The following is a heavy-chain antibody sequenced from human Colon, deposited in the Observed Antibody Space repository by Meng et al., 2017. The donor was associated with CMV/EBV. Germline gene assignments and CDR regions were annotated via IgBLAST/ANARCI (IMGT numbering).Heavy chain of an antibody. J-gene: IGHJ4*02. CDR1: GFSISRDYY. CDR3: AREGVIAKEFDY. Sequence: SETLSLTCSVSGFSISRDYYWGWVRQPPGKEPEWIGSIYYRGSTHYNPSLKSRVTISPDTSKNQFSLKLRSLTAADTAVYYCAREGVIAKEFDYWGQGTLVTVSS. V-gene: IGHV4-38-2*02. D-gene: IGHD2-21*01. CDR2: IYYRGST.